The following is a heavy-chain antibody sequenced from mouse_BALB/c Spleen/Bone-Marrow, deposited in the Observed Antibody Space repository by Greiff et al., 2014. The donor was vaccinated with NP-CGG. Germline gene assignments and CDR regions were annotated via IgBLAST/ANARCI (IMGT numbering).Heavy chain of an antibody. CDR2: IDPANGNT. J-gene: IGHJ2*01. D-gene: IGHD2-4*01. CDR1: GSNIKDTY. CDR3: ARYDYGVYFDY. Sequence: VQLQQSGAELVKPGASVKLSCTASGSNIKDTYMHWVKQRPEQGLEWIGRIDPANGNTKYDPKFQGKATITEDTSSNTAYLQLSSLTSEDTAVNYCARYDYGVYFDYWGQGTTLTVSS. V-gene: IGHV14-3*02.